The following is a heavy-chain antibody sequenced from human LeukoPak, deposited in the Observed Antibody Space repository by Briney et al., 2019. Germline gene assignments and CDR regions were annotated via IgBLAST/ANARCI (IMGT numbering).Heavy chain of an antibody. CDR3: ARGHSNYGDYFDY. J-gene: IGHJ4*02. V-gene: IGHV3-23*01. CDR1: GFTFSSYG. Sequence: PGGSLRLSCAASGFTFSSYGMSWVRQAPGKGLEWVSAISGSGGSTYYADSVKGRFTISRDNSKDTLYLQMNSLRAEGTAVYYCARGHSNYGDYFDYWGQGTLVTVSS. D-gene: IGHD4-11*01. CDR2: ISGSGGST.